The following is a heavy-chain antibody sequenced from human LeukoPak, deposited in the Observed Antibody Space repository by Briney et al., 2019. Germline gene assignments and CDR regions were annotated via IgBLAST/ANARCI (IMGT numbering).Heavy chain of an antibody. V-gene: IGHV3-23*01. Sequence: GGSLRLSCAASGFTFSNYAMSWVRQTPGKGLEWVSLTSNDAGSTFYADSVKGRFTISRDNSKNILHLQMNSLRVEDTAVYYCAKRASGSGTSLYYFDYWGQGSLVSVSS. CDR2: TSNDAGST. CDR1: GFTFSNYA. J-gene: IGHJ4*02. CDR3: AKRASGSGTSLYYFDY. D-gene: IGHD3-10*01.